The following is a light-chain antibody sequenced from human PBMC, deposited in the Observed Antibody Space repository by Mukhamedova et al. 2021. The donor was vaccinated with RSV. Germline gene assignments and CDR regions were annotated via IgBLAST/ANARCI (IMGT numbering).Light chain of an antibody. J-gene: IGLJ2*01. V-gene: IGLV3-9*01. Sequence: ASGIPKRFSAFNSGNTATLTISGAQVGDEADYYCQVWHNNIVVIGGGTKLTVL. CDR3: QVWHNNIVV.